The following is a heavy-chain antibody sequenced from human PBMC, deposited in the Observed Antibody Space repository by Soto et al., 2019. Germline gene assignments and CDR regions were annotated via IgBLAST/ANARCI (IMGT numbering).Heavy chain of an antibody. J-gene: IGHJ4*02. D-gene: IGHD6-6*01. CDR1: GFSFSNYA. CDR2: ISAGGSNT. CDR3: AKEYSTSFDY. V-gene: IGHV3-23*01. Sequence: GGSLRLSCAASGFSFSNYAMNWVRQAPGKGLEWVSAISAGGSNTNYANSVKGRFTISSDNSKNTLYLQMNGLRADDTAVYYCAKEYSTSFDYWGQGTPVTVSS.